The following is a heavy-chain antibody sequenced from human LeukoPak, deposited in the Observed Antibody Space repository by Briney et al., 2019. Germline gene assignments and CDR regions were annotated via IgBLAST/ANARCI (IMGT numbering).Heavy chain of an antibody. D-gene: IGHD6-13*01. J-gene: IGHJ5*02. V-gene: IGHV3-21*01. CDR1: GFTFSSYS. CDR3: ARDYDSSSWYEGSWFDP. CDR2: ISSSSSYI. Sequence: PGGSLRFSCAASGFTFSSYSMNWVRQAPGKGLEWVSSISSSSSYIYYADSVKGRFTISRDNAKNSLYLQMNSLRAEDTAVYYCARDYDSSSWYEGSWFDPWGQGTLVTVSS.